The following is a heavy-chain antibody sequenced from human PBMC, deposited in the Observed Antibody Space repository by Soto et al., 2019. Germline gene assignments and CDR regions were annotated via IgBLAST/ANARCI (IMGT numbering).Heavy chain of an antibody. CDR2: IFHDGTA. J-gene: IGHJ4*02. CDR3: ARLVYDTRLNYMYFDF. V-gene: IGHV4-4*02. Sequence: SETLSLTCAVYGVSISSGNWWTWVRQSPQRGLEYIGEIFHDGTANYYPSFERRVAISVDTSKNLFSLKLTSVTAADTAIYFCARLVYDTRLNYMYFDFWGQGTLVTVSS. D-gene: IGHD3-10*01. CDR1: GVSISSGNW.